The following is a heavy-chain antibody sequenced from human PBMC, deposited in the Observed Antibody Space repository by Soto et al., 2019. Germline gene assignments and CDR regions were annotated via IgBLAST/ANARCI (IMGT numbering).Heavy chain of an antibody. CDR2: ISYDGSNK. CDR1: GCNFSSYA. D-gene: IGHD3-3*01. J-gene: IGHJ4*02. V-gene: IGHV3-30-3*01. CDR3: ARDGGGIRFLEWLLSKGPTDY. Sequence: VGSLRLSCAASGCNFSSYAMQWVRQAPGKGLEWVAVISYDGSNKYYADSVKGRFTISRDNSKNTLYLQMNSLRAEDTAVYYCARDGGGIRFLEWLLSKGPTDYWGQGTLVTVS.